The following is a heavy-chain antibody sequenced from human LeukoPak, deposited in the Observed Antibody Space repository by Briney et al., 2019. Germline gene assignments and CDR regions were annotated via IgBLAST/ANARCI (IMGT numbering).Heavy chain of an antibody. CDR1: GYTLTELS. Sequence: ASVKVSCKVSGYTLTELSMHWVRQAPGKGLEWMGGFDPEDGETIYAQKFQGRVTMTRDTSISTAYMELSRLRSDDTAVYYCARRAVAGYYFDYWGQGTLVTVSS. J-gene: IGHJ4*02. CDR2: FDPEDGET. D-gene: IGHD6-19*01. V-gene: IGHV1-24*01. CDR3: ARRAVAGYYFDY.